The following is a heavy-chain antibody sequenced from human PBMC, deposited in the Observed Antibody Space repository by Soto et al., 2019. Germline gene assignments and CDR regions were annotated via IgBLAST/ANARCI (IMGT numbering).Heavy chain of an antibody. Sequence: EVQLVETGGGLIQPGGSLRLSCAASGFTVSSNYMSWVRQAPGKGLEWVSVIYSGGSTYYADSVKGRFTISRDNSKNTLYLQMNSLRAEETAVYHCANGGYSYGRYYSYGMDVWGQGTTVTVSS. CDR3: ANGGYSYGRYYSYGMDV. D-gene: IGHD5-18*01. CDR2: IYSGGST. CDR1: GFTVSSNY. V-gene: IGHV3-53*02. J-gene: IGHJ6*02.